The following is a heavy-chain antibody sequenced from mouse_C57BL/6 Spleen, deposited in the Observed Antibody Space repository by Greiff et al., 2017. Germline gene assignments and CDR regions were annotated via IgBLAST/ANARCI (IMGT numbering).Heavy chain of an antibody. CDR1: GFTFSNYW. J-gene: IGHJ4*01. CDR2: IRLKSDNSAT. CDR3: AGERPYYYAMDY. Sequence: EVKVEESGAGLVQPGGSMKLSCVASGFTFSNYWMNWVRQSPEKGLEWVAQIRLKSDNSATHYAVSVKGRFTISRDNSKSSVYLQMNNLRAEDTGIYYCAGERPYYYAMDYWGQGTSVTVSS. V-gene: IGHV6-3*01.